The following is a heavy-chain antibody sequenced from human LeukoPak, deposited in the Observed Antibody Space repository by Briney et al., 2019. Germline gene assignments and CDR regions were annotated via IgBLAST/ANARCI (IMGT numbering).Heavy chain of an antibody. V-gene: IGHV1-18*01. J-gene: IGHJ6*02. Sequence: VAAVKVSCKASGYTFTSYGISWVRQPPGQRLEGMGCISAYNGNTNYVQKLQGRVTMATDTSTNTAYMELRRLRSDDTAGYYCARYDFWSGDYDLDSGMDVWGQGTTVTVSS. CDR2: ISAYNGNT. CDR1: GYTFTSYG. D-gene: IGHD3-3*01. CDR3: ARYDFWSGDYDLDSGMDV.